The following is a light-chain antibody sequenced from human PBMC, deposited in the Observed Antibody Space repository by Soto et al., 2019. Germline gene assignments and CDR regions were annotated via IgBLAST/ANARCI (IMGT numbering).Light chain of an antibody. CDR3: QQYHIYSGT. CDR2: KAS. J-gene: IGKJ1*01. V-gene: IGKV1-5*03. CDR1: QTIDSW. Sequence: IKVTISPSTLSASVGDRVTITCRASQTIDSWLAWYQQRPGKPPNLLIYKASTLASGVPSRFSGSGSGTEFTLTINSLQPDDFATYYCQQYHIYSGTFGQGTKVAI.